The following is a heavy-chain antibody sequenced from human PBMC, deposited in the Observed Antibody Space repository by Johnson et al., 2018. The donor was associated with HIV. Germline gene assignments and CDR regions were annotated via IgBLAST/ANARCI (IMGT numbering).Heavy chain of an antibody. CDR1: GFTFSSYG. D-gene: IGHD3-22*01. CDR2: IWYDGSNK. CDR3: AKGDDYYDSSGYYRQGAFDI. V-gene: IGHV3-33*06. J-gene: IGHJ3*02. Sequence: QVQLVESGGGVVQPGRSLRLSCAASGFTFSSYGMHWVRQAPGKGLEWVAVIWYDGSNKYYADSVKGRFTISRDNSKNTLYLQMNSLRVEDTAVYYCAKGDDYYDSSGYYRQGAFDIWGQGTMVTVS.